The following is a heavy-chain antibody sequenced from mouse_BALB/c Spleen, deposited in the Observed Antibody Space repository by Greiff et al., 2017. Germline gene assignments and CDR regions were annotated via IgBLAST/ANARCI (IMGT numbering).Heavy chain of an antibody. CDR2: IWAGGST. CDR1: GFSLTSYG. D-gene: IGHD2-14*01. Sequence: VKLMESGPGLVAPSQSLSITCTVSGFSLTSYGVHWVRQPPGKGLEWLGVIWAGGSTNYNSALMSRLSISKDNSKSQVFLKMNSLQTDDTAMYYCARDPYRYDGLRGGFDYWGQGTTLTVSS. CDR3: ARDPYRYDGLRGGFDY. V-gene: IGHV2-9*02. J-gene: IGHJ2*01.